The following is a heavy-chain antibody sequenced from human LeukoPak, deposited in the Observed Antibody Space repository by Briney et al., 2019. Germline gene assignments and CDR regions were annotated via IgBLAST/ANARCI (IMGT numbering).Heavy chain of an antibody. Sequence: PGGPLRLSCAASGFTFSSHAMSWVRQAPGKGLEWVSAITTSGGSTYYADSVKGRFTISRDNSKNTLYLQMNSLRAEDTAVYYCAKEPYSGSQLLDYWGQGTLVTVSS. D-gene: IGHD1-26*01. J-gene: IGHJ4*02. CDR1: GFTFSSHA. CDR3: AKEPYSGSQLLDY. CDR2: ITTSGGST. V-gene: IGHV3-23*01.